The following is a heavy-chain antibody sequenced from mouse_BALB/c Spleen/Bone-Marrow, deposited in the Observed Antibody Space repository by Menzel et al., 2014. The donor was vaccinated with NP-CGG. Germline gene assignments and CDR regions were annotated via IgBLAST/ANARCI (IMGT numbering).Heavy chain of an antibody. V-gene: IGHV1-14*01. CDR1: GYTVTRYV. CDR3: ARSLLRADY. D-gene: IGHD1-1*01. Sequence: VHVKQSGPELVKPGASVKMSCKASGYTVTRYVMYWVKQKPGQGLEWIGYINPYNDGTKYNEKFKGKATLTSDKSSSTAYMELSSLTSEDSAVYYCARSLLRADYWGQGTSVTVSS. CDR2: INPYNDGT. J-gene: IGHJ4*01.